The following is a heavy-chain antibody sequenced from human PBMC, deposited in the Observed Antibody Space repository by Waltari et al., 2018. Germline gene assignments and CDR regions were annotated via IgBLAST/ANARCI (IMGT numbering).Heavy chain of an antibody. D-gene: IGHD6-19*01. CDR3: TRGTAGWY. Sequence: EVQLVVSGGGWAQPGRSLRLSCRGSGFNFGDDPISWVRQAPGKGLQWVAMIRSNFYGGTTEYDASVKGRFTVSRNDSKSIAYMQMTSLKVQDTGIYYCTRGTAGWYWGQGILVTVSS. CDR2: IRSNFYGGTT. CDR1: GFNFGDDP. J-gene: IGHJ4*02. V-gene: IGHV3-49*04.